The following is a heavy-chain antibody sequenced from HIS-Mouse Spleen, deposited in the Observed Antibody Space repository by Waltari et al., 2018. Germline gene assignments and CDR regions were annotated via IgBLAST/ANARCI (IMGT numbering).Heavy chain of an antibody. CDR3: AREIPYSSSWYDWYFDL. J-gene: IGHJ2*01. V-gene: IGHV4-39*07. CDR2: IYYSGST. D-gene: IGHD6-13*01. CDR1: VGPISSSSYY. Sequence: QLQLQEPGPGLVKPSETLSLTCTVSVGPISSSSYYWGWIRLPPGKGLEWIGSIYYSGSTYYNPSLKSRVTISVDTSKNQFSLKLSSVTAADTAVYYCAREIPYSSSWYDWYFDLWGRGTLVTVSS.